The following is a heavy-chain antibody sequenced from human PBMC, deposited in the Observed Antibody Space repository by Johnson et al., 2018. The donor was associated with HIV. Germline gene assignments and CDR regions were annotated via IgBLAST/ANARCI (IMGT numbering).Heavy chain of an antibody. CDR2: IYSGGST. CDR1: GFTVSSNY. J-gene: IGHJ3*02. Sequence: EVQLMESGGGLIQPGGSLRLSCVVSGFTVSSNYMSWVRQAPGKGLEWVSVIYSGGSTYYADSVRGRLTISRDNAKNSLYLQMNSLRAEDTAVYYCARGGRWLQLRGDAFDIWGQGTMVTVSS. D-gene: IGHD5-24*01. V-gene: IGHV3-53*01. CDR3: ARGGRWLQLRGDAFDI.